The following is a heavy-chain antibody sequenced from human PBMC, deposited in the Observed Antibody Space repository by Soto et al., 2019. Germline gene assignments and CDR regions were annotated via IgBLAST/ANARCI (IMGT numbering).Heavy chain of an antibody. D-gene: IGHD5-12*01. V-gene: IGHV3-30-3*01. J-gene: IGHJ5*02. CDR1: GFTFSSYA. Sequence: QVQLVESGGGVVQPGRSLRLSCAASGFTFSSYAMHWVRQAPGKGLEWVAVISYDGSNKYYADSVKGRFTISRDNSKTTLYRQMNSLRAEETAVYYCARVRSIVATRNWFDPWGQGTLVTVSS. CDR3: ARVRSIVATRNWFDP. CDR2: ISYDGSNK.